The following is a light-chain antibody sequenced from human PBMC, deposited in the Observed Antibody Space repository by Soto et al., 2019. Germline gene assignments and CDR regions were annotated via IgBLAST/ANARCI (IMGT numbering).Light chain of an antibody. CDR1: QSRCDTSNTNNY. CDR3: QRYYHAPIT. CDR2: WAS. Sequence: IVMTQSPESLAVSLGARATINCTSSQSRCDTSNTNNYLAWYQQKPGQPPKLLIVWASTRASGVPDRFSGSWYGTGFSLRIVSPQAQDVAIYYCQRYYHAPITLGQGTRLEI. V-gene: IGKV4-1*01. J-gene: IGKJ5*01.